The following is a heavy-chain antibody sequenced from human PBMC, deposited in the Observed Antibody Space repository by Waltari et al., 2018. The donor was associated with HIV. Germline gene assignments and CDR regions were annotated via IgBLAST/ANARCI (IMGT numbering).Heavy chain of an antibody. J-gene: IGHJ4*02. D-gene: IGHD6-13*01. Sequence: QVQLVESGGGVVQSGRSLRLPCAASGFTFSSYASHWVRQAPGKGLEWVAVISYDGSNKYYADSVKGRFTISRDNSKNTLYLQRNSLRAEDTAVYFCASALRIVAANDYWGQGTLVTVSS. CDR3: ASALRIVAANDY. V-gene: IGHV3-30*01. CDR1: GFTFSSYA. CDR2: ISYDGSNK.